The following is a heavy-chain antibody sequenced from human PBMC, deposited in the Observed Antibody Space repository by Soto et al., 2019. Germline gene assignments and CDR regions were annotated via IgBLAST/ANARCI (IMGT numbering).Heavy chain of an antibody. V-gene: IGHV1-69*13. CDR1: GYTVTSYG. J-gene: IGHJ4*02. D-gene: IGHD3-22*01. Sequence: SVKVSSKASGYTVTSYGISWVRQAPGQGLEWMGGIIPIFGTANYAQKFQGRVTITADESTSTAYMELSSLRSEDTAVYYCARVSSPYSSGYYFDYWGQGTLVTVSS. CDR2: IIPIFGTA. CDR3: ARVSSPYSSGYYFDY.